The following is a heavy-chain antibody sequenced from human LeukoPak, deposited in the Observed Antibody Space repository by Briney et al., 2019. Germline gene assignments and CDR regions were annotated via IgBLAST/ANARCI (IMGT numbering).Heavy chain of an antibody. V-gene: IGHV4-59*01. CDR2: IFYSGTT. J-gene: IGHJ4*02. D-gene: IGHD6-13*01. CDR1: GDSISSYY. CDR3: ARGVYIAAAQYGY. Sequence: SETLSLTCTVSGDSISSYYWSWIRQPPGQGLEWIGRIFYSGTTNYNPSLKSRVTISVDTSKNQFSLKLSSVTAADTAVYYCARGVYIAAAQYGYWGQGTLVTVSS.